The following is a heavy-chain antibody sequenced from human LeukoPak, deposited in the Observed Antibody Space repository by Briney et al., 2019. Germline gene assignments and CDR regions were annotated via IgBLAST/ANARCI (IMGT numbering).Heavy chain of an antibody. D-gene: IGHD3-10*01. V-gene: IGHV3-7*01. CDR1: GFTFSSYW. CDR3: ARDLWFGELLADY. J-gene: IGHJ4*02. Sequence: PGGSLRLSCAASGFTFSSYWMSWVRQAPGKGLEWVANIKQDGSEKCYVDSVKGRFTISRDNAKNSLYLQMNSLRAEDTAVYYCARDLWFGELLADYWGQGTPVTVSS. CDR2: IKQDGSEK.